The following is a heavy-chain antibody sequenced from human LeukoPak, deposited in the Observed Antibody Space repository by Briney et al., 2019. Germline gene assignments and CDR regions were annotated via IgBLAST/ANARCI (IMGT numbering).Heavy chain of an antibody. D-gene: IGHD3-22*01. J-gene: IGHJ6*03. Sequence: ASVKISCKASGYTFTGYYMHWVRQAPGQGLQWMGWIHPNSGGTNYAQKFQGRVTMTRDTSISTAYMELSRLRSDDTAVYYCARDRDYYDSSGYYYYYYMDVWGKGTTVTISS. CDR1: GYTFTGYY. CDR3: ARDRDYYDSSGYYYYYYMDV. CDR2: IHPNSGGT. V-gene: IGHV1-2*02.